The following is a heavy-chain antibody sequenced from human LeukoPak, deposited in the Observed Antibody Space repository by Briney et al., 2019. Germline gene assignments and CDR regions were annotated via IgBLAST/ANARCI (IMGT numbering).Heavy chain of an antibody. Sequence: ASVKVSCKASGGTFSSYAISWVRQAPGQGLEWMGGIIPIFGTANYAQKFQGRVTITTDESTSTAYMELSSLRSEDTAVYYCARVAGATYRLVDPWGQGTLVTVSS. V-gene: IGHV1-69*05. J-gene: IGHJ5*02. D-gene: IGHD6-19*01. CDR2: IIPIFGTA. CDR3: ARVAGATYRLVDP. CDR1: GGTFSSYA.